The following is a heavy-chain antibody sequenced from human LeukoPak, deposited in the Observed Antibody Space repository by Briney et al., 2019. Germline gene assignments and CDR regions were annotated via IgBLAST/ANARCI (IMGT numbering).Heavy chain of an antibody. CDR3: ARAHCSSTSCYGGWFDP. CDR2: IIPIFGTA. D-gene: IGHD2-2*01. Sequence: SVEVSCKASGGTFSSYAISWVRQAPGQGLEWMGGIIPIFGTANYAQKFQGRVTITADESTSTAYMELSSLRSEDTAVYYCARAHCSSTSCYGGWFDPWGQGTLVTVSS. J-gene: IGHJ5*02. V-gene: IGHV1-69*13. CDR1: GGTFSSYA.